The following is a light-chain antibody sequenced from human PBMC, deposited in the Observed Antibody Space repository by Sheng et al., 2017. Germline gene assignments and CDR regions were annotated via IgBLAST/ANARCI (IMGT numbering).Light chain of an antibody. Sequence: IRMTQSPSSLSAFTGDRVNITCRASQDISTYLAWYQQKPGKAPKLLIYKASSLESGVPSRFSGSGSGTEFTLTISSLQPDDFATYYCQQYSTYPLTFGGGPKVEI. CDR1: QDISTY. CDR2: KAS. J-gene: IGKJ4*01. CDR3: QQYSTYPLT. V-gene: IGKV1-5*03.